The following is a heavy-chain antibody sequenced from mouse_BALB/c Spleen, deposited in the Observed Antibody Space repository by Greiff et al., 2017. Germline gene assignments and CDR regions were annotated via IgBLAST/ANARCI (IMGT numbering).Heavy chain of an antibody. D-gene: IGHD1-1*01. CDR2: INPSTGYT. J-gene: IGHJ2*01. CDR3: AIYYGSSYFDY. CDR1: GYTFTSYW. V-gene: IGHV1-7*01. Sequence: VQGVESGAELAKPGASVKMSCKASGYTFTSYWMHWVKQRPGQGLEWIGYINPSTGYTEYNQKFKDKATLTADKSSSTAYMQLSSLTSEDSAVYYCAIYYGSSYFDYWGQGTTLTVSA.